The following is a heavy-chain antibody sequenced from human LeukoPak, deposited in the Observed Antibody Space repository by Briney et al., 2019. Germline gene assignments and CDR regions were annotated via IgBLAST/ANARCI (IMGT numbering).Heavy chain of an antibody. V-gene: IGHV4-4*02. J-gene: IGHJ6*02. D-gene: IGHD3-10*01. CDR1: GGSISSSNW. CDR2: IYHSGST. Sequence: SGTLSLTCAVSGGSISSSNWWSWVRQPPGKGLEWIGEIYHSGSTNYNPSLKSRVTISVDKSKNQFSLKLTSVTAADTAVYYCAQAFGSGSSYYYGMDVWGQGTTVTVSS. CDR3: AQAFGSGSSYYYGMDV.